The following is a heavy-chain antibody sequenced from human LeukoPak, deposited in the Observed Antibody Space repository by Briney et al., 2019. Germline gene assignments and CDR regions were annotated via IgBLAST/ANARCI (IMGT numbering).Heavy chain of an antibody. J-gene: IGHJ4*02. CDR3: ARGSDVVVVAAAVDY. CDR2: IWYDGSNK. D-gene: IGHD2-15*01. V-gene: IGHV3-33*08. CDR1: GFTFSSYG. Sequence: GGSLRLSCAASGFTFSSYGMHWVRQAPGKGLEWVAVIWYDGSNKYYADSVKGRFTISRDNSNNTLYLQMNSLRAEDTAVYYCARGSDVVVVAAAVDYWGQGTLVTVSS.